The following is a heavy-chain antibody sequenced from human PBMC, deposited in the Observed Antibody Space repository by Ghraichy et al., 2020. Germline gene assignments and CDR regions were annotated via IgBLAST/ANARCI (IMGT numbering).Heavy chain of an antibody. Sequence: LSLTCAASGFIFSDYYLTWIRQAPGKGLEWVSYISSSGSTINYADSVKGRFTISRDNAKNSLYLQMNSLRGEDTALYYCARGGYCSRTSCYSTDPFDIWGQGTMVTVSS. V-gene: IGHV3-11*01. J-gene: IGHJ3*02. CDR1: GFIFSDYY. D-gene: IGHD2-2*01. CDR3: ARGGYCSRTSCYSTDPFDI. CDR2: ISSSGSTI.